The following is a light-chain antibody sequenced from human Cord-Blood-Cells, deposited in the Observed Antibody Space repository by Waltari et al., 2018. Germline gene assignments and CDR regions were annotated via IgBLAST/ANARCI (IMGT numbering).Light chain of an antibody. J-gene: IGLJ1*01. CDR2: EVS. Sequence: QSALTQPPSASGSPGQSVTISCTGTSSDVGGYNYFSWYQQHPGKAPKLMIYEVSKRPSGVPDRFSGSKSGNTASLTVSGLQAEDEVDYYCSSYAGSNNYVFGTGTKVTVL. CDR3: SSYAGSNNYV. V-gene: IGLV2-8*01. CDR1: SSDVGGYNY.